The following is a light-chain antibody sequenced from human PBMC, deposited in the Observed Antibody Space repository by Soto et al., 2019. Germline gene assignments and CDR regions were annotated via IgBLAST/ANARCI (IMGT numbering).Light chain of an antibody. CDR1: QSIASN. Sequence: EIVMTQSTATLSVSPGERATLFCRASQSIASNLAWYQQKAGQAPRLLIYGTSTRATGIPARFSGSGSGTEFTLTISSLQSEDSAVYYCQQYNNWPPLSFGGGTKVEIK. CDR3: QQYNNWPPLS. J-gene: IGKJ4*01. V-gene: IGKV3-15*01. CDR2: GTS.